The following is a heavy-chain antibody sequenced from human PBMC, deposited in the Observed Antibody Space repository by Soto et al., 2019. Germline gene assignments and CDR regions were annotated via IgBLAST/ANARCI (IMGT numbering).Heavy chain of an antibody. Sequence: PGGSLRLSCAASGFTFSSYSMTWVRQAPGKGLEWVSTRGSGGGTHYADSVKGRFTISRDNSKNTLYLQMNSLRAEDTAVYYCATGRGVNFYYGMDVWGQGTTVTVSS. CDR1: GFTFSSYS. J-gene: IGHJ6*02. V-gene: IGHV3-23*01. D-gene: IGHD3-10*01. CDR2: RGSGGGT. CDR3: ATGRGVNFYYGMDV.